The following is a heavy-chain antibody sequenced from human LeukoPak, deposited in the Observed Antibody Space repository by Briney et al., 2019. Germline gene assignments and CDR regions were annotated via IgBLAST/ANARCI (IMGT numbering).Heavy chain of an antibody. D-gene: IGHD6-13*01. CDR2: IRSKAYGGTT. CDR1: GFTFGDYA. Sequence: PGGSLRLSCTASGFTFGDYAMSWVRQAPGKGLEWVGFIRSKAYGGTTEYAASVKGRFTISRDDSKSIAYLQMNSLKTEDTAVYYCTSRAAAGRRYYFDYWGQGTLVTVSS. J-gene: IGHJ4*02. V-gene: IGHV3-49*04. CDR3: TSRAAAGRRYYFDY.